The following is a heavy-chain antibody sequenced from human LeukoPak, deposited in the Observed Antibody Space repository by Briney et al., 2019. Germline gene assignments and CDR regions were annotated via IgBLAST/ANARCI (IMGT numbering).Heavy chain of an antibody. CDR2: ISHDGNNK. Sequence: PGGSLRLSCAASGFTFSSNVMHWVRQAPGKGLEWVAVISHDGNNKNYADSVKGRFAISRDNSKNTLYLQMDSLTVEDTGLYYCVREIKIMGFRAFDYWGQGTPVTVSS. CDR3: VREIKIMGFRAFDY. V-gene: IGHV3-30*09. J-gene: IGHJ4*02. CDR1: GFTFSSNV. D-gene: IGHD3-10*01.